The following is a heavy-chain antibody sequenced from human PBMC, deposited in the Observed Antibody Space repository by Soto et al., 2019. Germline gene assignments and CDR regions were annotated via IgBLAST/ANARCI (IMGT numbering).Heavy chain of an antibody. D-gene: IGHD1-26*01. J-gene: IGHJ4*02. Sequence: QVQLQQWGAGLLKPSETLALTCAVYGGSFNVYYWTWMRQPPGKGLEWIGEINRSGSTNYNPSLNGRVTISIDTSKIQFSLTLSSVTAADTAIYYCARGPSVGAVFDFWGQGSQVTVSP. CDR1: GGSFNVYY. CDR3: ARGPSVGAVFDF. CDR2: INRSGST. V-gene: IGHV4-34*01.